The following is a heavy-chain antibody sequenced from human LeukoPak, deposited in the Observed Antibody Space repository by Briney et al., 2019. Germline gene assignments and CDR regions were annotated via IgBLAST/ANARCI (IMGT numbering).Heavy chain of an antibody. CDR2: IKQDGSEK. V-gene: IGHV3-7*01. Sequence: GGSLRLSCAVSGFSVSGYWMTWVRQAPGKGLEWVANIKQDGSEKNYVDSVKGRFTISRDNAENSLLLQMNSLRVEDTAVYYCAREWQGGIAAAGTRIEGDYWGQGTLVAVSS. D-gene: IGHD6-13*01. CDR3: AREWQGGIAAAGTRIEGDY. CDR1: GFSVSGYW. J-gene: IGHJ4*02.